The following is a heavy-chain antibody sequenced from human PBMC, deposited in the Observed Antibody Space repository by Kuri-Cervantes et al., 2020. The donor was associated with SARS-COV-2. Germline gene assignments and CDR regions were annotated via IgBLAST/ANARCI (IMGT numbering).Heavy chain of an antibody. D-gene: IGHD4-11*01. J-gene: IGHJ4*02. Sequence: LSLTCAASGFTFSSYSMNWVRQAPGKGLEWVSSISSSSSYIYYADSVKGRFTISRDNAKNSLYLQMNSLRAEDTAVYYCARDRYSNNDLRRPEVPLEYWGQGTLVTVSS. CDR3: ARDRYSNNDLRRPEVPLEY. CDR2: ISSSSSYI. CDR1: GFTFSSYS. V-gene: IGHV3-21*01.